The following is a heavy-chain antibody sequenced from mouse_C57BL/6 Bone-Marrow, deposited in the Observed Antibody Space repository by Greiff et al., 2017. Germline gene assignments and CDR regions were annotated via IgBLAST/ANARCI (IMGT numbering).Heavy chain of an antibody. CDR3: ARRGWLLRDFDY. V-gene: IGHV1-55*01. CDR2: IYPGSGST. D-gene: IGHD2-3*01. Sequence: QVQLKQSGAELVKPGASVTMSCKASGYTFTSYWITWVKQRPGQGLEWIGDIYPGSGSTNYNEKFKSKATLTVDTSSSTAYMQLSSLTSEDSAVYYCARRGWLLRDFDYWGQGTTLTVSS. J-gene: IGHJ2*01. CDR1: GYTFTSYW.